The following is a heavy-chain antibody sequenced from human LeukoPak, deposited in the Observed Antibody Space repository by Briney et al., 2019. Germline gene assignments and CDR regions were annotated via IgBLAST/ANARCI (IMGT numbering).Heavy chain of an antibody. CDR1: GFTFSSYS. D-gene: IGHD3-10*01. CDR2: ISSSSSTI. J-gene: IGHJ4*02. V-gene: IGHV3-48*01. CDR3: AKIYASGSYNNFPDY. Sequence: GGSLRLSCAASGFTFSSYSMNWVRQAPGKGLEWVSYISSSSSTIYYADSVKGRFTISRDNAKNSLYLQTNSLRAEDTAIYYCAKIYASGSYNNFPDYWGQGTLVTVSS.